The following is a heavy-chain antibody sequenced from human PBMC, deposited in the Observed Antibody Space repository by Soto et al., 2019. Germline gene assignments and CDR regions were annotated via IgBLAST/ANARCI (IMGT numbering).Heavy chain of an antibody. CDR2: INPNSGGT. D-gene: IGHD2-15*01. J-gene: IGHJ5*02. Sequence: QVQLVQSGAEVKKPGASVKVSCKASGYTFTGYYMHWVRQAPGQGLEWMGWINPNSGGTNYAQKFQGRVTRTRDTSISTAYMELSRLRSDDTAVYYCARVSYCSGGSCYRGWFDPWGQGTLVTVSS. CDR1: GYTFTGYY. CDR3: ARVSYCSGGSCYRGWFDP. V-gene: IGHV1-2*02.